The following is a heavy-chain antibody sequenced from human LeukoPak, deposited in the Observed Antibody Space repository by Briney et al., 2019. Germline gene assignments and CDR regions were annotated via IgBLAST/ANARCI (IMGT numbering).Heavy chain of an antibody. D-gene: IGHD3-3*01. V-gene: IGHV3-48*01. CDR1: GLTFSSYS. Sequence: GGSLRLSCALSGLTFSSYSMNWVRQAPGKGLEWVSYISSSSSTIYYADSVKGRFTISRDNAKNSLYLQMNSLRAEDTAVYYCARESFLEWLLSANWFDPWGQGTLVTVSS. CDR3: ARESFLEWLLSANWFDP. J-gene: IGHJ5*02. CDR2: ISSSSSTI.